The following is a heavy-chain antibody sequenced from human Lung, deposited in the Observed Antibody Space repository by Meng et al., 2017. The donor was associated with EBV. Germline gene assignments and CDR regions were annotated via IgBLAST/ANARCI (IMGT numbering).Heavy chain of an antibody. CDR1: GYTFTSYG. Sequence: QCELVQSGAEVKKPGGSVKGSCKASGYTFTSYGISWVRQAPGQGLEWMGWISAYDGDTKYAQNLQGRLTMTTDTSTSTAYMVLRSLRSDDTAVYYCARGPRRFWSGYRLYYFDNWGQGTLVTVSS. V-gene: IGHV1-18*01. D-gene: IGHD3-3*01. CDR3: ARGPRRFWSGYRLYYFDN. J-gene: IGHJ4*02. CDR2: ISAYDGDT.